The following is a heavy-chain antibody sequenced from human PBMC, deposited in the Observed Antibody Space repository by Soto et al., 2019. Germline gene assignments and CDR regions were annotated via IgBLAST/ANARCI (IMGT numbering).Heavy chain of an antibody. CDR1: GGTFSSYA. CDR3: ARATLEYYYDSSGFDP. V-gene: IGHV1-18*01. Sequence: ASVKVSCKASGGTFSSYAISWVRQAPGQGLEWMGWISAYNGNTNYAQKLQGRVTMTTDTSTSTAYMELRSLRSDDTAVYYCARATLEYYYDSSGFDPWGQGTLVTVSS. J-gene: IGHJ5*02. D-gene: IGHD3-22*01. CDR2: ISAYNGNT.